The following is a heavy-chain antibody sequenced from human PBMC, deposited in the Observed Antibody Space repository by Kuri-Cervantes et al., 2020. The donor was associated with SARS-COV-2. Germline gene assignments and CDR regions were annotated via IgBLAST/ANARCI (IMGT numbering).Heavy chain of an antibody. CDR1: GGSISSYY. Sequence: SETLSLTCTVSGGSISSYYWSWIRQPPGKGLEWIGYIYYSGSTNYNPSLKSRVTISVDTSKNQFSLKLSSVTAADSAVYYCARQNGVYVITDFWGQGSLVTVSS. J-gene: IGHJ4*02. CDR2: IYYSGST. CDR3: ARQNGVYVITDF. V-gene: IGHV4-59*08. D-gene: IGHD4-17*01.